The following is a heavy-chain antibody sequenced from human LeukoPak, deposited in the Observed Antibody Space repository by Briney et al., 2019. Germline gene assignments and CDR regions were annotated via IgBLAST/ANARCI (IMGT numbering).Heavy chain of an antibody. CDR1: GYTFTSYA. D-gene: IGHD3-3*01. Sequence: ASVKVSCKDSGYTFTSYAMHWVRQAPGQRLEWMGWINAGNGNTKYSQEFQGRVTITRDTSASTAYMELSSLRSEDMAVYYCARGARITIFGVPTGGWFDPWGQGTLVTVSS. J-gene: IGHJ5*02. V-gene: IGHV1-3*03. CDR2: INAGNGNT. CDR3: ARGARITIFGVPTGGWFDP.